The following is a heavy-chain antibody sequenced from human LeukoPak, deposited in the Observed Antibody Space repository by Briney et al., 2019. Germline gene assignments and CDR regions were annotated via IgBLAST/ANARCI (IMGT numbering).Heavy chain of an antibody. CDR1: GGSISRSTHY. CDR2: IYYSGNT. V-gene: IGHV4-39*01. CDR3: ARHELETTRTAGSPFDY. J-gene: IGHJ4*02. D-gene: IGHD1-1*01. Sequence: PSETLSLTCSVSGGSISRSTHYWAWIRQPPGKGLEWIGSIYYSGNTYYNPSLKSRVTISVDTSKNQFSLNLSSVTASDTAVYSCARHELETTRTAGSPFDYWGQGTLVTVSS.